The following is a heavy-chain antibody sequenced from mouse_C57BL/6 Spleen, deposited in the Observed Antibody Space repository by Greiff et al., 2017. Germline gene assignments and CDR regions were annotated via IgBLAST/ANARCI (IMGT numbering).Heavy chain of an antibody. D-gene: IGHD4-1*01. J-gene: IGHJ4*01. CDR2: IYPGSGNT. V-gene: IGHV1-66*01. CDR1: GYSFTSYY. CDR3: ARGKLGLDYAMDY. Sequence: QVQLQQSGPELVKPGASVKISCKASGYSFTSYYIHWVKQRPGQGLEWIGWIYPGSGNTKYNEKFKGKATLTADTSSSTAYMQLSSLTSEDSAVYYCARGKLGLDYAMDYWGQGTSVTGSS.